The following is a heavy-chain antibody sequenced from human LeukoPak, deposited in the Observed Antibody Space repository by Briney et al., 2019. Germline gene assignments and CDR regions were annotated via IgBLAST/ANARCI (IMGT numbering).Heavy chain of an antibody. CDR3: ARGLGGRSSGWLYYYYYYYMDV. J-gene: IGHJ6*03. V-gene: IGHV4-34*01. CDR2: INHSGST. CDR1: GGSFSGYY. D-gene: IGHD6-19*01. Sequence: SETLSLTCAVYGGSFSGYYWRWIRQPPGKGLEWIGEINHSGSTNYNPSLKSRVTISVDTSKNQFSLKLSSVTAADTAVYYCARGLGGRSSGWLYYYYYYYMDVWGKGTTVTVSS.